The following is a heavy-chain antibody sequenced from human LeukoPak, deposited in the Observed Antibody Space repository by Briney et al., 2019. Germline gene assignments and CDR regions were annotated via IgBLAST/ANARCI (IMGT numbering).Heavy chain of an antibody. CDR2: IWYDGSQK. Sequence: PGGSLRLSCAASGYTFSSHGMYWVRQAPGKGLEWVALIWYDGSQKYYADSVEGRFTISRDNSKNTLSLQMDNLRAEDTAVYYCARGRDGYYFDYWGQGTLVTVSS. D-gene: IGHD5-24*01. CDR1: GYTFSSHG. J-gene: IGHJ4*02. CDR3: ARGRDGYYFDY. V-gene: IGHV3-33*01.